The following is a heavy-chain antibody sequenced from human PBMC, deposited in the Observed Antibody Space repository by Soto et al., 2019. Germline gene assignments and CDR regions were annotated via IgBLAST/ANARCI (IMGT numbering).Heavy chain of an antibody. CDR3: ARADSGYAHGYYYYGMDV. D-gene: IGHD5-12*01. V-gene: IGHV3-48*01. CDR2: ISSSSSTI. J-gene: IGHJ6*02. CDR1: GFTFSSYS. Sequence: EVQLVESGGGLVQPGGSLRLSCAASGFTFSSYSMNWVRQAPGKGLEWVSYISSSSSTIYYAASVKGRFTISRDNSKNPXXLQMNRLRAEDTAVYYCARADSGYAHGYYYYGMDVWGQGTTVTVSS.